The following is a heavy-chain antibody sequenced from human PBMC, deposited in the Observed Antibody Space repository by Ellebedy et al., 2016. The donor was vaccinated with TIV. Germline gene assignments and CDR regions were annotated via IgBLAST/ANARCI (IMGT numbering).Heavy chain of an antibody. Sequence: ASVKVSXXASGGTFSSYAISWVRQAPGQGLEWMGIINPSGGSTSYAQKFQGRVTMTRDTSTSTVYMELSSLRSEDTAVYYCARDGYYDSSGYYNDAFDIWGQGTMVTVSS. CDR3: ARDGYYDSSGYYNDAFDI. CDR1: GGTFSSYA. CDR2: INPSGGST. J-gene: IGHJ3*02. V-gene: IGHV1-46*01. D-gene: IGHD3-22*01.